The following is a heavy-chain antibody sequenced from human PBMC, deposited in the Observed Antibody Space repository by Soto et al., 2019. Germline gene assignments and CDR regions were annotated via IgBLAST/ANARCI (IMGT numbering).Heavy chain of an antibody. J-gene: IGHJ4*02. CDR2: ISYDGSNK. V-gene: IGHV3-30*18. CDR3: AKAWVDGSLCY. CDR1: GFTFSSYG. D-gene: IGHD5-12*01. Sequence: QVQLVESGGGVVQPGRSLRLSCAASGFTFSSYGMHWVRQAPGKGLEWVAVISYDGSNKYYADSVKGRFTISRDNSKNTLYLQMNSLRAEDTAVYYCAKAWVDGSLCYWGQGTLVTVSS.